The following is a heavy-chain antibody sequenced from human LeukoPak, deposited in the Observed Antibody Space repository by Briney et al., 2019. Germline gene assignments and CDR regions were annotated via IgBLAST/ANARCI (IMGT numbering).Heavy chain of an antibody. D-gene: IGHD4-17*01. CDR2: IRYDGSNK. J-gene: IGHJ5*02. V-gene: IGHV3-30*02. CDR1: GFSFSSYG. Sequence: PGGSLRLSCAASGFSFSSYGMHWVRQAPGKGLEWVAFIRYDGSNKYYADSVKGRFTISRDNSKNTLSLQMNSLRAEDTAVYYCAKESTVTPGNVNWFDTWGQGTLVTVSS. CDR3: AKESTVTPGNVNWFDT.